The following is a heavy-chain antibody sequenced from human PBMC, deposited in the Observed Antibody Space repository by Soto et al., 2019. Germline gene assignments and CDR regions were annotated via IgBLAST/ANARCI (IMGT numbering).Heavy chain of an antibody. J-gene: IGHJ3*02. CDR3: AGTDSSGYYWGSAFDI. D-gene: IGHD3-22*01. V-gene: IGHV4-61*01. CDR1: GGSVSSGSYY. Sequence: QVQLQESGPGLVKPSETLSLTCTVSGGSVSSGSYYWSWIRQPPGKGREWIGYIYYSGSNNYNPSLKSRVTISVDTSKNQFSLKLSSVNAADTAVYYWAGTDSSGYYWGSAFDIWGQGTMVTVSS. CDR2: IYYSGSN.